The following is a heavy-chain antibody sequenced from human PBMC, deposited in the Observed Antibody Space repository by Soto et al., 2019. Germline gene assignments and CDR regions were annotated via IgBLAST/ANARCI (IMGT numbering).Heavy chain of an antibody. CDR1: GYTFRGYG. Sequence: PGGSLRLSCEGFGYTFRGYGMIWVRQAPGKGLEWVAVIWYDGSNKYYADSVKGRFTISRDNSKNTLFLQMNSLRPEDTALYYCAKDKKAMSGPFDYWGPGILVTVSS. CDR3: AKDKKAMSGPFDY. J-gene: IGHJ4*02. CDR2: IWYDGSNK. V-gene: IGHV3-30*02. D-gene: IGHD7-27*01.